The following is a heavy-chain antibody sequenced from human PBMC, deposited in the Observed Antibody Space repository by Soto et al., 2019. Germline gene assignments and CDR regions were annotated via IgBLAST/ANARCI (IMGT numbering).Heavy chain of an antibody. Sequence: QVQLVQSGAEVKKPGSSVKVSCKASGGTFSSYAISWVRQAPGQGLEWMGGIIPIFGAANYAQKFQGRVTITADEFTSPAYMELSSLRSDDTAVYYCARGYDSSGYSLDYWGQGTLVTVSS. D-gene: IGHD3-22*01. V-gene: IGHV1-69*12. CDR2: IIPIFGAA. CDR3: ARGYDSSGYSLDY. J-gene: IGHJ4*02. CDR1: GGTFSSYA.